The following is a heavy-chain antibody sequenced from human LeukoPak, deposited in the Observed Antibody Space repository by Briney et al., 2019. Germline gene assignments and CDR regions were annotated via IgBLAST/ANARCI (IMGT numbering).Heavy chain of an antibody. Sequence: QPGGSQRLSCAASGFTFSRYWMHWVRQAPGKGLEWVAVISYDGSNKYYADSVKGRFTISRDNSKNTLYLQMNSLRAEDTAVYYCAKESLGYCSSTSCYGRAGFQHWGQGTLVTVSS. D-gene: IGHD2-2*01. CDR2: ISYDGSNK. CDR3: AKESLGYCSSTSCYGRAGFQH. CDR1: GFTFSRYW. V-gene: IGHV3-30*18. J-gene: IGHJ1*01.